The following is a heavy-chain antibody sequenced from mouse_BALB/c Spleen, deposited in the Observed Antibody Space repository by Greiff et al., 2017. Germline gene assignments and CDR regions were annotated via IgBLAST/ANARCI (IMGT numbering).Heavy chain of an antibody. CDR2: ISSGSSTI. CDR1: GFTFSSFG. J-gene: IGHJ4*01. Sequence: EVKLMESGGGLVQPGGSRKLSCAASGFTFSSFGMHWVRQAPEKGLEWVAYISSGSSTIYYADTVKGRFTISRDNPKNTLFLQMTSLRSEDTAMYYCARGGTDYYAMDYWGQGTSVTVSS. V-gene: IGHV5-17*02. CDR3: ARGGTDYYAMDY.